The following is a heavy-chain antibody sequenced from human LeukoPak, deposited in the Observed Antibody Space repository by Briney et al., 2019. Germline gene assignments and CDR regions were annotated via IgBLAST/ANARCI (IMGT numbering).Heavy chain of an antibody. Sequence: PSETLSLTCDVSGYSINFGHLWGWFRQPPGKGLEWIASINHSGRTYYTPSLKSRVTISVDTLKNRFSLKVTFVTAEDTAMYFCARESSAVAHTMICDWLDPWGQGTLVTVSS. V-gene: IGHV4-38-2*02. CDR2: INHSGRT. CDR1: GYSINFGHL. CDR3: ARESSAVAHTMICDWLDP. J-gene: IGHJ5*02. D-gene: IGHD3-22*01.